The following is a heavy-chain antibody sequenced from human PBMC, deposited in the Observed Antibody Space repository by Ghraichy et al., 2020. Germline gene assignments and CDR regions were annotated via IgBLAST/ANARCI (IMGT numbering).Heavy chain of an antibody. CDR1: GYTFTSYD. D-gene: IGHD6-6*01. CDR2: MNPNSGNT. Sequence: ASVKVSCKASGYTFTSYDINWVRQATGQGLEWMGWMNPNSGNTGYAQKFQGRVTMTRNTSISTAYMELSSLRSEDTAVYYCAREETLGSSSLSWGLGFDPWGQGTLVTVSS. V-gene: IGHV1-8*01. J-gene: IGHJ5*02. CDR3: AREETLGSSSLSWGLGFDP.